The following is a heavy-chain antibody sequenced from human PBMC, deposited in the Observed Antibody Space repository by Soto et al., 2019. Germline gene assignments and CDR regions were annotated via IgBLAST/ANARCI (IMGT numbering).Heavy chain of an antibody. D-gene: IGHD3-3*01. CDR2: INHTGGT. CDR3: ATRITVFGLLIPPFDP. J-gene: IGHJ5*02. V-gene: IGHV4-34*02. CDR1: GGSVNGYY. Sequence: QVHLQQWGAGLLKPSETLSLTCAVYGGSVNGYYWNWIRQPPGKGLEGIGEINHTGGTHYTPSLKSRVPMSVDTSKNQFTLMLSSVTAENTAIYYCATRITVFGLLIPPFDPWGQGTQVTVSS.